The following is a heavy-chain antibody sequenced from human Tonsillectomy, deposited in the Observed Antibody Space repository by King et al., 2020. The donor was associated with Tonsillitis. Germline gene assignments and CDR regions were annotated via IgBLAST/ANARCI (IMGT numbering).Heavy chain of an antibody. Sequence: QLVQSGAEVKKPGASVKVSCKASGYTFTSYGISWVRQAPGQGLEWMGWISAYNGNTNYAQKLQGRVTMTTDTSTSTAYMELRSLRSDDTAVDSCARDVLRFLEWLLGDAFDIWGQGTMVTVSS. CDR1: GYTFTSYG. V-gene: IGHV1-18*01. J-gene: IGHJ3*02. D-gene: IGHD3-3*01. CDR2: ISAYNGNT. CDR3: ARDVLRFLEWLLGDAFDI.